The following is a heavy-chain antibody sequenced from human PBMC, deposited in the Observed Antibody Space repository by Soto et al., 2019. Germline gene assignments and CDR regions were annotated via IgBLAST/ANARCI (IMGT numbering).Heavy chain of an antibody. Sequence: ASVKVSCKASGYSLRGNYIHWVRQTPGQGLEWMGWINPNSSGTVYAQKFQGRVTMTRDASLTTVYMQLNRLTSDDSAVYYCARDLIVDGPDNYDMDVWGQGTTVTV. CDR1: GYSLRGNY. J-gene: IGHJ6*02. CDR2: INPNSSGT. V-gene: IGHV1-2*02. D-gene: IGHD3-22*01. CDR3: ARDLIVDGPDNYDMDV.